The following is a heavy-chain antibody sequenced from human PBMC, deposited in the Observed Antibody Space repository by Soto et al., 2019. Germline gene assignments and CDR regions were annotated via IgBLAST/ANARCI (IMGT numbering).Heavy chain of an antibody. V-gene: IGHV4-61*08. CDR2: IYSSGST. D-gene: IGHD3-9*01. CDR1: GASISNTGFY. Sequence: QVQVQESGPGLVKPSETLSLTATVSGASISNTGFYWSWIRQPPGKGLEWIGYIYSSGSTTYNSSLNTRXTXSXXTSKHQVSLNLTSVTAADTAIYYCARTTGSRSLDVWGHGTMVSVSS. J-gene: IGHJ3*01. CDR3: ARTTGSRSLDV.